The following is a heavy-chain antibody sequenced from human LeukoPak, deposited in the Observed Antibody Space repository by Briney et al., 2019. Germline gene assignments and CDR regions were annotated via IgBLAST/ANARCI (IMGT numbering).Heavy chain of an antibody. Sequence: ASVKVSCKVSGYTLTELSMHSVRQAPGKGLEWMGGFDPEDGETIYAQKFQGRVTMTEDTSTDTAYMELSSLRSEDTAVYYCATRTLKYYYDSSGYYYFDYWGQGTLVTVSS. CDR3: ATRTLKYYYDSSGYYYFDY. J-gene: IGHJ4*02. CDR1: GYTLTELS. D-gene: IGHD3-22*01. CDR2: FDPEDGET. V-gene: IGHV1-24*01.